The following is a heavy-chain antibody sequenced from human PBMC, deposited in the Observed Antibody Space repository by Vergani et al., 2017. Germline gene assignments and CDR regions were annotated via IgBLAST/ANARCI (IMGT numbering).Heavy chain of an antibody. CDR2: IRSDESRR. Sequence: QVQLVESGGGVVQPGGSLRLSCAASGFTFNSYGMHWVRQAPGKGLEWVASIRSDESRRYYGDSMEGPFTISRDNSKNTLYLQMKSLRPEDTAVYYCARAAAAVPGRFDPWGQGTLVTVSS. J-gene: IGHJ5*02. CDR1: GFTFNSYG. V-gene: IGHV3-30*02. CDR3: ARAAAAVPGRFDP. D-gene: IGHD6-13*01.